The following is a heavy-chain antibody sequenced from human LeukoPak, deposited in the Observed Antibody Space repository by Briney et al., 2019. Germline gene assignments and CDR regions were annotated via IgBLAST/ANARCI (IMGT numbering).Heavy chain of an antibody. Sequence: PGGSLRLSCAASGFTFSTYAMSWVRQTPGKGLEWVSSITNSGGDTYYADSAKGRFTISRDNSKNTLYLQMNTLRAEDTALYYCAKGPILPNHYYHGMDVWGKGTTVIVTS. D-gene: IGHD1-14*01. V-gene: IGHV3-23*01. CDR2: ITNSGGDT. CDR1: GFTFSTYA. CDR3: AKGPILPNHYYHGMDV. J-gene: IGHJ6*04.